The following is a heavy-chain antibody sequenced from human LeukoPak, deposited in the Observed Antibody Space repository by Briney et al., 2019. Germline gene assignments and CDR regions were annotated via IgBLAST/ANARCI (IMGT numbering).Heavy chain of an antibody. Sequence: SETLSLTCAVYGGSFSGYYWSWIRQPPGKGLEWIGEINHSGSTNCNPSLKSRVTISVDTSKNQFSLKLSSVTAADTAVYYCARDRVVVVTSYWYFDLWGRGTLVTVSS. J-gene: IGHJ2*01. CDR1: GGSFSGYY. V-gene: IGHV4-34*01. D-gene: IGHD2-21*02. CDR3: ARDRVVVVTSYWYFDL. CDR2: INHSGST.